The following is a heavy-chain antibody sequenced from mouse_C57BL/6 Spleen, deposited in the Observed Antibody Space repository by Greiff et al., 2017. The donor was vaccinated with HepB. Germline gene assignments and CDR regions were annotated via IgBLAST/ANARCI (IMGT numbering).Heavy chain of an antibody. D-gene: IGHD2-3*01. CDR1: GFTFSSYA. CDR2: ISHGGSYT. J-gene: IGHJ4*01. Sequence: EVKLVESGGGLVKPGGSLKLSCAASGFTFSSYAMSWVRQTPEKRLEWVATISHGGSYTYYPDNVKGRFTISRDNAKNNLYLQLSHLKSEDTAMYYCARAFYGGYYYYAMDYWGQGTTVTVSS. CDR3: ARAFYGGYYYYAMDY. V-gene: IGHV5-4*03.